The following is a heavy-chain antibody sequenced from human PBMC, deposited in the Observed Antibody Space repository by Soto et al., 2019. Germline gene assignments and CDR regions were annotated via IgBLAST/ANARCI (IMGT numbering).Heavy chain of an antibody. CDR2: ISGSADST. J-gene: IGHJ6*02. CDR3: AKTRGAMIYAISVYGMDV. Sequence: EVQLLESGGGFIHPGGSLRLSCAASGFSFSSFAMNWVRQAPGKGLEWVSIISGSADSTFYVGSVKGRFTISRDNSKSTLYLQINSLRAEDTAVYYCAKTRGAMIYAISVYGMDVWGQGTTVTVSS. V-gene: IGHV3-23*01. D-gene: IGHD2-8*01. CDR1: GFSFSSFA.